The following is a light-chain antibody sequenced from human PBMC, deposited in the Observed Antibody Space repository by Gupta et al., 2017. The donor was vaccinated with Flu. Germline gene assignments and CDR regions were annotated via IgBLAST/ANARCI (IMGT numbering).Light chain of an antibody. Sequence: SALTQPASVSGSLGQSITISCTGTSSDIGGYNRVSWYQQHPGKAPKLIIYEVSNRPSGLSDRFSGSRSGNTASLTISGLQADDEADYYCSSYTRSTTSIIAWVFGGGTRLTVL. J-gene: IGLJ3*02. CDR3: SSYTRSTTSIIAWV. V-gene: IGLV2-14*01. CDR1: SSDIGGYNR. CDR2: EVS.